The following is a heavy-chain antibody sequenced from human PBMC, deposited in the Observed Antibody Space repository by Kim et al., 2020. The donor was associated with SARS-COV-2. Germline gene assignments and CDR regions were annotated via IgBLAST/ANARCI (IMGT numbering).Heavy chain of an antibody. V-gene: IGHV5-10-1*01. CDR3: ARLGDSSGSFDY. Sequence: TSSPSFQGHVTISADKSISTAYLQWSSLKASDTAMYFCARLGDSSGSFDYWGQGTLVTVSS. D-gene: IGHD3-22*01. J-gene: IGHJ4*02.